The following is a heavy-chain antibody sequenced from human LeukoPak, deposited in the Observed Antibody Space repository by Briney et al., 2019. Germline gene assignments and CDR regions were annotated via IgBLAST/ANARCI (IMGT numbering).Heavy chain of an antibody. CDR3: ARGVSGLDLISVAVAGNDAFDI. J-gene: IGHJ3*02. V-gene: IGHV3-64*01. D-gene: IGHD6-19*01. Sequence: PGGSLRLSCAASGITFSTYAMHWVRQAPGKGLEYLSAISRNRGATYYANSVKGRFTISRDNSKNTLYLQMGSLRADDMAVYYCARGVSGLDLISVAVAGNDAFDIWGQGTMVTVSS. CDR1: GITFSTYA. CDR2: ISRNRGAT.